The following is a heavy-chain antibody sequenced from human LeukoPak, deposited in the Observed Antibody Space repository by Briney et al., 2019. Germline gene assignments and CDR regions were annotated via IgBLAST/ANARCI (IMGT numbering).Heavy chain of an antibody. CDR2: IIPILGIA. CDR3: ARDVAPDIVVVVAAIANWFDP. Sequence: GSSVKVSCKASGGTFSSYAISWVRQAPGQGLEWMGRIIPILGIANYAQKFQGRVTITADKSTSTAYMELSSLRSEDTAVYYCARDVAPDIVVVVAAIANWFDPWGQGTLVTVSS. D-gene: IGHD2-15*01. J-gene: IGHJ5*02. CDR1: GGTFSSYA. V-gene: IGHV1-69*04.